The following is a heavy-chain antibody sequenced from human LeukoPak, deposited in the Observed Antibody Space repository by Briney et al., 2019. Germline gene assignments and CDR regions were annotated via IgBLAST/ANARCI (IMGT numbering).Heavy chain of an antibody. CDR2: INTSGST. CDR1: GGSISSSNFL. CDR3: ARGTPPSSSCYDY. Sequence: SETLSLTCTVSGGSISSSNFLWDWIRQPAGKGLERIGRINTSGSTNYNPSLKSRVTISVGTSKNQFSLKLSSVTAADTAVYYCARGTPPSSSCYDYWGQGTLVTVSS. V-gene: IGHV4-61*02. D-gene: IGHD6-13*01. J-gene: IGHJ4*02.